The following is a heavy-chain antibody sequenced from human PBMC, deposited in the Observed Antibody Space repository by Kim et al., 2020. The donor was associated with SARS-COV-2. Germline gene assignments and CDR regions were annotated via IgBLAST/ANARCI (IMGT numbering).Heavy chain of an antibody. Sequence: GGSLRLSCAASGFTFSDYYMSWIRQAPGKGLEWVSYISSSSSYTNYADSVKGRFTISRDNAKNSLYLQMNSLRAEDTAVYYCARDQRYFDWLLSSAGGEERAYNWFDPWGQGTLVTVSS. CDR2: ISSSSSYT. CDR1: GFTFSDYY. J-gene: IGHJ5*02. D-gene: IGHD3-9*01. V-gene: IGHV3-11*06. CDR3: ARDQRYFDWLLSSAGGEERAYNWFDP.